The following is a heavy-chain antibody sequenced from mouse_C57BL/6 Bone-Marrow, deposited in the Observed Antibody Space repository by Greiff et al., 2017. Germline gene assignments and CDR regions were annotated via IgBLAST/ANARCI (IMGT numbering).Heavy chain of an antibody. Sequence: QVQLQQPGAELVMPGASVKLSCKASGYTFTSYWMHWVKQRPGQGLEWIGEIDPSDSYTNYNQKFKGKSTLTVDKSSSTAYMQLSSLTSEDSAVYYCASGDGYYGSSYSYWGQGTTLTVSS. CDR2: IDPSDSYT. CDR3: ASGDGYYGSSYSY. CDR1: GYTFTSYW. D-gene: IGHD1-1*01. V-gene: IGHV1-69*01. J-gene: IGHJ2*01.